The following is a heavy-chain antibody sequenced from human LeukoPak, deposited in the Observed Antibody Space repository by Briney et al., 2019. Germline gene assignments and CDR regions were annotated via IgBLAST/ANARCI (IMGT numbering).Heavy chain of an antibody. V-gene: IGHV3-53*01. CDR1: GFTVSSNY. Sequence: GGSLRLSCAASGFTVSSNYMSWVRQAPGKGLEWVSVIYSGGSTYYADSVKGRFTISRDNSKNTLYLQMNSLRAEDTAVYYCAREGAHDFWSGYYINWGQGTLVTVSS. D-gene: IGHD3-3*01. CDR2: IYSGGST. J-gene: IGHJ4*02. CDR3: AREGAHDFWSGYYIN.